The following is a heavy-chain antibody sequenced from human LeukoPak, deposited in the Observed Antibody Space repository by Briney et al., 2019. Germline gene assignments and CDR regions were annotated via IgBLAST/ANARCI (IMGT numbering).Heavy chain of an antibody. CDR2: FDPEDGDT. CDR3: ATQDVDPTMGTGGYSDAFDV. D-gene: IGHD5-18*01. V-gene: IGHV1-24*01. Sequence: GASVKVSCTLSGYTLAELSIHWVRQVPGKGLEWMGGFDPEDGDTFFAQKFQGRVTMTEDTSTDTAYMELSSLRYEDTAVYYCATQDVDPTMGTGGYSDAFDVWGQGTLVTVSS. J-gene: IGHJ3*01. CDR1: GYTLAELS.